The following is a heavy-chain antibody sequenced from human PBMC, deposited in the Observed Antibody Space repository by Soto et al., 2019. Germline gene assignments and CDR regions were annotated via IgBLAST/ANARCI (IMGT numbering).Heavy chain of an antibody. D-gene: IGHD6-19*01. CDR1: GFTFSVYS. Sequence: EVQWVESGGDLVQRGGSLRGSCVASGFTFSVYSMNWVRQAPGKGLEWFSYITSDTKTIKYADSVKGRFTISRDNAKNSVYLQMNSLRDEDTAVYYCARSVEGHFDYWGQGTVVTVSS. CDR3: ARSVEGHFDY. CDR2: ITSDTKTI. V-gene: IGHV3-48*02. J-gene: IGHJ4*02.